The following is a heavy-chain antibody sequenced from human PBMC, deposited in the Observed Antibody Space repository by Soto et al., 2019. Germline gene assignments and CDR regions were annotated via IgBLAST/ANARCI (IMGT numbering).Heavy chain of an antibody. D-gene: IGHD5-18*01. V-gene: IGHV1-69*01. CDR3: ETGGRGYSSAPRFYFEY. J-gene: IGHJ4*02. CDR2: ILPIFDTT. Sequence: QVQLVQSGAEVKKPWSSVKVSCQASGGIFSSNAISWVRQAPGQGLEWMGGILPIFDTTHYAQKFQGRVTITADESTRTAYMELGSLKSEATALYICETGGRGYSSAPRFYFEYWGQGTLVTVSS. CDR1: GGIFSSNA.